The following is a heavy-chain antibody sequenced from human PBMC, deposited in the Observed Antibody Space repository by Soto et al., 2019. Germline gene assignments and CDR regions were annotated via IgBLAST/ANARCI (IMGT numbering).Heavy chain of an antibody. CDR2: IIPIFGTA. CDR3: ARLGCSGGSCYSRPNYYGMDV. V-gene: IGHV1-69*13. J-gene: IGHJ6*02. CDR1: GGTFSSYA. Sequence: WASVKVSCKASGGTFSSYAISWVRQAPGQGLEWMGGIIPIFGTANYAQKFQGRVTITADESTSTAYMELSSLRSEDTAVYYCARLGCSGGSCYSRPNYYGMDVWGQGTTVTVSS. D-gene: IGHD2-15*01.